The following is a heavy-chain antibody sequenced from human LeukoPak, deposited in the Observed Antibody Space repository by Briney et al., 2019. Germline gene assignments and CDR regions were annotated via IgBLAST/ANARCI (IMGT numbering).Heavy chain of an antibody. CDR1: GYTFTSYY. D-gene: IGHD4-17*01. CDR2: LNPNTGGT. CDR3: ARQYGDDRYNWFDP. Sequence: EASVKVSCKASGYTFTSYYMHWVRQAPGQGLEWLGWLNPNTGGTNYAQKFQGRVTMTRDTSITTAYMDLSSLGSDDTAIYYCARQYGDDRYNWFDPWGQGTLVTVSS. J-gene: IGHJ5*02. V-gene: IGHV1-2*02.